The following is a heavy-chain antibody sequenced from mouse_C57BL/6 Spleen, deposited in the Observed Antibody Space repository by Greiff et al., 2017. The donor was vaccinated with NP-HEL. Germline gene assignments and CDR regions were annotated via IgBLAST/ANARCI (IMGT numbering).Heavy chain of an antibody. D-gene: IGHD1-1*01. V-gene: IGHV1-61*01. CDR2: IYPSDSET. CDR3: ERGVNYYGSSHWYFDV. Sequence: QVQLQQPGAELVRPGSSVKLSCKASGYTFTSYWMDWVKQRPGQGLEWIGNIYPSDSETHYNQKFKDKATLTVDKSSSTAYMQLSSLTSEDSAVYYCERGVNYYGSSHWYFDVWGTGTTVTVSS. J-gene: IGHJ1*03. CDR1: GYTFTSYW.